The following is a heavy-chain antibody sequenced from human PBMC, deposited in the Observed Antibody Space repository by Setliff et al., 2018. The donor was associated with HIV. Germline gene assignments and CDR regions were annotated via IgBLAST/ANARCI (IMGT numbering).Heavy chain of an antibody. CDR2: ISAYSGNT. CDR3: ARVAWYYSFWSCLGDALDI. CDR1: GYTFTSYG. Sequence: WASVKVSCKASGYTFTSYGISWVRQAPGQGLEWMGWISAYSGNTNYAQKLQGRVTMTTDTSMSTAYMELRSLRSDDTAVYYCARVAWYYSFWSCLGDALDIWGQGTMVTVSS. V-gene: IGHV1-18*01. J-gene: IGHJ3*02. D-gene: IGHD3-3*01.